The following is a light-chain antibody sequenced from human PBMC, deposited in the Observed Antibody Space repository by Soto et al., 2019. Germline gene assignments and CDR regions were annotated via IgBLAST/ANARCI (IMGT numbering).Light chain of an antibody. J-gene: IGLJ2*01. CDR1: SSDVGGYNS. CDR2: EVT. V-gene: IGLV2-14*01. CDR3: SSYTRSTTVV. Sequence: QSALTQPASVSGSPGQSITISCTGTSSDVGGYNSVSWYQQHPGKVPRLMIYEVTNRPSGVSNRFSGSKSGNTASLTISGLQAEDEADYYCSSYTRSTTVVFGGGTKLTVL.